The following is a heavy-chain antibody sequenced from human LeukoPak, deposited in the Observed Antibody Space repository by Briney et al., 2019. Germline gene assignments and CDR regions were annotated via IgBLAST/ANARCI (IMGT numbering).Heavy chain of an antibody. D-gene: IGHD3-10*01. Sequence: PSETLSLTCTVSGGSISSYYWSWIRQPPGEGLEWIGYIYYSGSTNYNPSLKSRVTISVDTSKNQFSLKLSSVTAADTAVYYCARDSITMVRGVGFDYWGQGTLVTVSS. CDR3: ARDSITMVRGVGFDY. CDR2: IYYSGST. J-gene: IGHJ4*02. V-gene: IGHV4-59*01. CDR1: GGSISSYY.